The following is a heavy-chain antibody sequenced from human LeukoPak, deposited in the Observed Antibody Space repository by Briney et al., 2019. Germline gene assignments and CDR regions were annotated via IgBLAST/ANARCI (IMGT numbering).Heavy chain of an antibody. CDR3: ARESHPRCTYGVGYRVDY. V-gene: IGHV3-7*01. J-gene: IGHJ4*02. CDR2: IKQDGSEK. D-gene: IGHD2-8*01. CDR1: GFTFSSYW. Sequence: GGSLRLSCAVSGFTFSSYWMNWVRQAPGKGLEWVANIKQDGSEKYYVDSVKGRFTISRDNAKNSLYLQMNSLRAEDTAVYYCARESHPRCTYGVGYRVDYWGQGTLVTVSS.